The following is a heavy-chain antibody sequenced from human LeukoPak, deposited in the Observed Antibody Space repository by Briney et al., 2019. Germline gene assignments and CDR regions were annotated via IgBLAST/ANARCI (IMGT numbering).Heavy chain of an antibody. CDR1: GYSISSGYY. J-gene: IGHJ6*03. V-gene: IGHV4-38-2*01. D-gene: IGHD3-16*01. CDR2: VYHSGST. Sequence: PSETLSLTCAVSGYSISSGYYWGWIRQPPGKGLEWIGSVYHSGSTYYNPSLKSRVTISVDTSKNQFSLKLSPVTAADTAVYYCARRGTNYYYYINVWGKGTTVTVSS. CDR3: ARRGTNYYYYINV.